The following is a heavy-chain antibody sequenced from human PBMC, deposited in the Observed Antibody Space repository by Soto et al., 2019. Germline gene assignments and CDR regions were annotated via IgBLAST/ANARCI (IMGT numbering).Heavy chain of an antibody. CDR1: GGSFSGYY. CDR3: ARDKVEQQLVVYYGMDV. J-gene: IGHJ6*02. D-gene: IGHD6-13*01. V-gene: IGHV4-34*01. CDR2: INHSGST. Sequence: SETLSLTCAVYGGSFSGYYWSWIRQPPGKGLEWIGEINHSGSTNYNPTLKSRVTISVDKSKNQFSLKLSSVTAADTAVYYCARDKVEQQLVVYYGMDVWGQGTTVTVSS.